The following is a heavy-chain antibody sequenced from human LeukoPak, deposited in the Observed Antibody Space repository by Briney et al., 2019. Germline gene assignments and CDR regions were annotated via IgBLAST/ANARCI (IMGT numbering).Heavy chain of an antibody. CDR1: GFTFSSYG. D-gene: IGHD3-16*01. CDR3: ARLAFGGGGYFDY. J-gene: IGHJ4*02. CDR2: IWYDGSNK. V-gene: IGHV3-33*01. Sequence: QPGGSLRLSCAASGFTFSSYGMHWVRQAPGKGLEWVAVIWYDGSNKYYADSVKGRFTISRDNSKNTLYLQMNSLRAEDTAVYYCARLAFGGGGYFDYWGQGTLVTVSS.